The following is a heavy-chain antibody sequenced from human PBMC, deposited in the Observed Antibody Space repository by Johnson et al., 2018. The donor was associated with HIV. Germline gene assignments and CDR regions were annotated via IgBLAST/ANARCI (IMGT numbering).Heavy chain of an antibody. Sequence: QVQLVESGGGVVQPGRSLRLSCAASGFTFSNYAMHWVRQAPGKGLEWVAVISYDGSNKYCADSVKGRFTISRDNAKNSLYLQMNSLRPEDTAMYYCAAYYDFWSGSYTSGFDIWGQGTMVTVSS. CDR3: AAYYDFWSGSYTSGFDI. CDR1: GFTFSNYA. V-gene: IGHV3-30*04. CDR2: ISYDGSNK. J-gene: IGHJ3*02. D-gene: IGHD3-3*01.